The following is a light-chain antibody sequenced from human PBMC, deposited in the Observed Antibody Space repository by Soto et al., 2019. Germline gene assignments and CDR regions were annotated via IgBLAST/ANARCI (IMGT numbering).Light chain of an antibody. J-gene: IGLJ1*01. Sequence: QSVLTQPGPVCRSPGQSLTISCTGTSSDVGYYNYVSWYQQHLGKAPKLWISEVSDRPSGISHRFSGSKSGNTASLTISGLQAEDEADYYCSSYTSSGSLNVFGSGTKGTGL. V-gene: IGLV2-14*01. CDR3: SSYTSSGSLNV. CDR1: SSDVGYYNY. CDR2: EVS.